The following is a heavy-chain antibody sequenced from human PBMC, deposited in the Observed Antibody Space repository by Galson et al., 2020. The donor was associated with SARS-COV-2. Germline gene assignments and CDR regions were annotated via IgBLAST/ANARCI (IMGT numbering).Heavy chain of an antibody. D-gene: IGHD2-2*01. CDR1: GFTFSSYA. CDR3: ASSTSLYYYYYMDV. Sequence: GRSLRLSCAASGFTFSSYAMHWVRQAPGKGLEWVAVISYDGSNKYYADSVKGRFTISRDNSKNTLYLQMNSLRAEDTAVYYCASSTSLYYYYYMDVWGKGTTVTVSS. V-gene: IGHV3-30*01. CDR2: ISYDGSNK. J-gene: IGHJ6*03.